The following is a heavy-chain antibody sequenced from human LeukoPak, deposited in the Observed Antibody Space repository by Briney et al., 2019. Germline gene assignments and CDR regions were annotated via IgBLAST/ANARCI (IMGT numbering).Heavy chain of an antibody. CDR1: GGFISSYY. CDR3: ARQSSADFWSGYYSLIQY. J-gene: IGHJ4*02. V-gene: IGHV4-59*08. D-gene: IGHD3-3*01. CDR2: IYYSGNT. Sequence: PSETLSLTCTVSGGFISSYYWSWVRQPPGKGLEWIGNIYYSGNTNYNPSLKNRVAMSVDPSKNQFSLKLSSVAVADTAVYYCARQSSADFWSGYYSLIQYWGQGTRVTVSS.